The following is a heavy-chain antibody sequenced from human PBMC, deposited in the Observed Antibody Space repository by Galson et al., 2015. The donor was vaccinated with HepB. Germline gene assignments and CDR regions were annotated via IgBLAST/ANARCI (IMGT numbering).Heavy chain of an antibody. Sequence: SLRLSCAAPGFTFSGSAMHWVRQASGKGLEWVGRIRSKANSYATAYAASVKGRFTISRDDSKNTAYLQMNSLKTEDTAVYYCTRFLEWPTDAFDIWGQGTMVTVSS. CDR2: IRSKANSYAT. J-gene: IGHJ3*02. CDR3: TRFLEWPTDAFDI. V-gene: IGHV3-73*01. CDR1: GFTFSGSA. D-gene: IGHD3-3*01.